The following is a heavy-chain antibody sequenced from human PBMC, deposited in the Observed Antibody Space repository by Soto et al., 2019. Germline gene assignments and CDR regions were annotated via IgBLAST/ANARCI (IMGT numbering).Heavy chain of an antibody. CDR3: ARAEDDYGDHDHFDF. CDR2: VGGSGDRT. Sequence: EVQLLESGGDLVQPGGSLRLSCAASGFAFSNYAMSWVRQAPGKGLEWVSGVGGSGDRTYYADFVKGRFTVSRDNSKNTMYLQMNSLRVEDTAIYYCARAEDDYGDHDHFDFWGQGTLVTVSS. D-gene: IGHD4-17*01. CDR1: GFAFSNYA. J-gene: IGHJ4*02. V-gene: IGHV3-23*01.